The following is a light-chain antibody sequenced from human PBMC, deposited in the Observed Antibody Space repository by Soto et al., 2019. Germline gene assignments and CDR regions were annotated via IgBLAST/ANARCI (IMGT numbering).Light chain of an antibody. J-gene: IGKJ2*02. CDR1: QSVSTN. Sequence: EIVMTQSPATLSVSPGERATLSCRASQSVSTNLAWYQQKPGQAPRLLIYGASIRATGIPARISGSGSGTEFTLTISSLQSEDFAVYYCQQYNNWPRTFGQGTKLEIK. CDR2: GAS. V-gene: IGKV3-15*01. CDR3: QQYNNWPRT.